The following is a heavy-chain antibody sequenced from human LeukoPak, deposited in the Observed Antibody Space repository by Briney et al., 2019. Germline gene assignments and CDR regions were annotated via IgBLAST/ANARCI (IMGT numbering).Heavy chain of an antibody. V-gene: IGHV1-2*02. CDR3: ARRPSSGAGEAFDY. D-gene: IGHD6-19*01. CDR2: INPNSGGT. CDR1: GCTFTGYY. J-gene: IGHJ4*02. Sequence: ASVKVSCKASGCTFTGYYIHWVRQAPGQGLEWMGWINPNSGGTNYAQKFQGRVTMARDTSISTAYMELSRLRSDDTAVYYCARRPSSGAGEAFDYWGQGTLVTVSS.